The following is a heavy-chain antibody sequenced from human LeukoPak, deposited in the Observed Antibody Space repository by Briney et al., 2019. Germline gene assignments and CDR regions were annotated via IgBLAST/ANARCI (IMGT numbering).Heavy chain of an antibody. D-gene: IGHD3-22*01. J-gene: IGHJ4*02. CDR2: IIPIFGTA. V-gene: IGHV1-69*01. Sequence: SVKVSCKASGGTFSRYAISWVRQAPGQGLEWMGGIIPIFGTANYAQKFQGRITITADGSTSTAYMELSSLRSEDTAVYYCARVYLKRDYYDSSAYFSFDYWGQGTLVTVSS. CDR3: ARVYLKRDYYDSSAYFSFDY. CDR1: GGTFSRYA.